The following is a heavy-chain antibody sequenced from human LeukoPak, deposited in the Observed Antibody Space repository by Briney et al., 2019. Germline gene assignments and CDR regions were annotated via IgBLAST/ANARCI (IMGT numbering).Heavy chain of an antibody. V-gene: IGHV2-5*01. CDR3: AHSHSSSREDIVVVPAAIRDNWFDP. Sequence: SGPTLVKPTQTLTLTCTFSGFSLSTSGVGVGWIRQPPGKALEWLALIYWNDDKRYSPSLKSRLTITKDTSKHQVVLTMTNIDPVDTATYYCAHSHSSSREDIVVVPAAIRDNWFDPWGQGTLVTVSS. CDR2: IYWNDDK. J-gene: IGHJ5*02. D-gene: IGHD2-2*01. CDR1: GFSLSTSGVG.